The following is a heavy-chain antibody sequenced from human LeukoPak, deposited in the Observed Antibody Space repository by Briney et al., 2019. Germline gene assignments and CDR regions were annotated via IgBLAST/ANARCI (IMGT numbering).Heavy chain of an antibody. D-gene: IGHD4-17*01. CDR3: LTTYGVTLPVF. CDR1: EDALIEVS. V-gene: IGHV1-24*01. J-gene: IGHJ4*02. CDR2: LDAEDGET. Sequence: ASVRDSCKGSEDALIEVSVHSGRQAPGKGVEWMGGLDAEDGETIFAPKFQDRITLTADTSADTGYMEMGSLKSDDTAVHFCLTTYGVTLPVFRGQGTLVTVSS.